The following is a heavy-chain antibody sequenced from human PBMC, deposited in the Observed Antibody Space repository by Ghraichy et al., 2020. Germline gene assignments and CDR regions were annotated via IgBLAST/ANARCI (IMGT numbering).Heavy chain of an antibody. D-gene: IGHD5-12*01. V-gene: IGHV4-39*01. CDR1: GGSISSSSYY. J-gene: IGHJ3*02. CDR2: IYYSGST. CDR3: ARRLVADDAFDI. Sequence: SETLSLTCTVSGGSISSSSYYWGWIRQPPGKGLEWIGSIYYSGSTYYNPSLKSRVTISVDTSKNQFSLKLSSVTAADTAVYYCARRLVADDAFDIWGQGTMVTISS.